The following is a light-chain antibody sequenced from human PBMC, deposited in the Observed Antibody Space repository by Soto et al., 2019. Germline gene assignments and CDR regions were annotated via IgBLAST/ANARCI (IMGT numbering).Light chain of an antibody. CDR2: GAS. CDR1: QSVSSN. J-gene: IGKJ4*01. V-gene: IGKV3-15*01. Sequence: EIVMTQSPATLSVSPGERVTLSCRASQSVSSNLGWYQQKPGQAPRLLIYGASTRATGIPDRFSGSGSGTQFTLNISSLQSEDFGIYYCQQYNNWPPLTFGGGTKVEI. CDR3: QQYNNWPPLT.